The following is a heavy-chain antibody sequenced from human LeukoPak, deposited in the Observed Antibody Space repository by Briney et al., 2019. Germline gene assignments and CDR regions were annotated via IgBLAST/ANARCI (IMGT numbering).Heavy chain of an antibody. J-gene: IGHJ4*02. V-gene: IGHV4-34*01. CDR3: ARARATPFDY. CDR1: GGSFSGYY. Sequence: SETLSLTCAVYGGSFSGYYWSWIRQPPGKGLEWIGEINHSGSTNYNPSRKSRVTISVDTSKNQFSLKLSSVTAADTAVYYCARARATPFDYWGQGTLVTVSS. D-gene: IGHD1-26*01. CDR2: INHSGST.